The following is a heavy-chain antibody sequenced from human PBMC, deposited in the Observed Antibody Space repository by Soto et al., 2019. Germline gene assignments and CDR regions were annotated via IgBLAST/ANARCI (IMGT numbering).Heavy chain of an antibody. D-gene: IGHD3-16*02. CDR1: GYTFTGYY. CDR2: INPNSGGT. J-gene: IGHJ4*02. Sequence: ASVKVSCKASGYTFTGYYMHWVRQAPGQGLEWMGWINPNSGGTNYAQKFQGRVTMTRDTSISTAYMELSRLRSDDTAVHYCARVTRLRLGELSLNYWGQGTLVTVSS. CDR3: ARVTRLRLGELSLNY. V-gene: IGHV1-2*02.